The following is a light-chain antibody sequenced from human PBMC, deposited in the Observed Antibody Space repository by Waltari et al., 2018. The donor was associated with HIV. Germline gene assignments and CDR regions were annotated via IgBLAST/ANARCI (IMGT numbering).Light chain of an antibody. V-gene: IGLV1-40*01. CDR1: SPNIGAGYD. CDR3: QSYDSSLSGWV. Sequence: QPVLTQPPSVSGAPGQRVTISCPGSSPNIGAGYDAPRYQQLPGTAPKLLIYGNSNRPSGVPDRFSGSKSGTSASLAITGLQAEDEADYYCQSYDSSLSGWVFGGGTKLTVL. CDR2: GNS. J-gene: IGLJ3*02.